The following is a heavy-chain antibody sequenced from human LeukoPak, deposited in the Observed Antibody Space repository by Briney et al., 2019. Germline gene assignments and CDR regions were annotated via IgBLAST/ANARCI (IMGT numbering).Heavy chain of an antibody. Sequence: GGSLRLSCAASGFTFSDYYMSWIRQAPGKGLEWVSLISWDGGSTYYADSVKGRFTISRDNSKNSLYLQMNSLRTEDTALYYCSKDSGSYYYYGMDVWGQGTTVTVSS. J-gene: IGHJ6*02. V-gene: IGHV3-43*01. D-gene: IGHD1-26*01. CDR2: ISWDGGST. CDR3: SKDSGSYYYYGMDV. CDR1: GFTFSDYY.